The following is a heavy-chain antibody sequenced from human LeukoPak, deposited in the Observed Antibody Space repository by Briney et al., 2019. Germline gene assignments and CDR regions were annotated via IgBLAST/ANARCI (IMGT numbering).Heavy chain of an antibody. J-gene: IGHJ6*02. CDR1: GFTFTSSA. Sequence: ASVKVSCKASGFTFTSSAMQWVRQARGQRLEWIGWIVVGGGNTNYAQKFQERVTITRDMSTSTAYMELSSLRSEDTAVYYCAADTVEYYYGMDVWGQGTTVTVSS. V-gene: IGHV1-58*02. CDR2: IVVGGGNT. CDR3: AADTVEYYYGMDV. D-gene: IGHD4-17*01.